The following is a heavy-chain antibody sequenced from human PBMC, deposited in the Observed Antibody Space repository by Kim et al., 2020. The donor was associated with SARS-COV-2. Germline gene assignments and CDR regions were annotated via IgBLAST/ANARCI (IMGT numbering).Heavy chain of an antibody. CDR3: ASGDGADYEYNTGAFDI. CDR1: GGSFSGYY. V-gene: IGHV4-34*01. CDR2: INHSGST. D-gene: IGHD4-17*01. J-gene: IGHJ3*02. Sequence: SETLSLTCAVYGGSFSGYYWSWIRQPPGKGLEWIGEINHSGSTNYNPSLKSRVTISVDTSTNQFSLKLSSVTAADTAVYYCASGDGADYEYNTGAFDIWGQGTMVTVSS.